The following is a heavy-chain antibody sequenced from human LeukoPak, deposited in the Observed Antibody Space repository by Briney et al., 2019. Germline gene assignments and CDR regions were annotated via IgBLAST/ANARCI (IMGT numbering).Heavy chain of an antibody. D-gene: IGHD2-8*01. Sequence: GGSLRLSCAASGFAFSGSFIHWVRQASGKGLEWVGRIKTKANNYATAYAASVQVRFTISRDDSRTTAYLQMNSLKTEDTAVYYCIRNSNGLYWFDPWGQGTLVTVSS. V-gene: IGHV3-73*01. J-gene: IGHJ5*02. CDR3: IRNSNGLYWFDP. CDR1: GFAFSGSF. CDR2: IKTKANNYAT.